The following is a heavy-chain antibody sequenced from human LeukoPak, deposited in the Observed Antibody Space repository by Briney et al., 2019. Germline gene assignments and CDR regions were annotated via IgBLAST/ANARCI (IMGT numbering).Heavy chain of an antibody. CDR3: ATEDCSSTSCYLRAGYYYYGMDV. V-gene: IGHV1-2*02. CDR1: GYTFTGYY. D-gene: IGHD2-2*01. Sequence: ASVKVSCKASGYTFTGYYMHWVRQAPGQGLEWMGWINPNSGGTNYAQKFQGRVTMTEDTSTDTAYMELSSLRSEDTAVYYCATEDCSSTSCYLRAGYYYYGMDVWGQGTTVTVSS. CDR2: INPNSGGT. J-gene: IGHJ6*02.